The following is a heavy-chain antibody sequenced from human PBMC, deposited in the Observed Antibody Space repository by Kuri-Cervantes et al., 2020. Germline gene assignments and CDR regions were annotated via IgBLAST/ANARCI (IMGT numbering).Heavy chain of an antibody. CDR1: SGSFSHYY. J-gene: IGHJ4*02. CDR2: INHDGST. Sequence: SQTLSLTCAVYSGSFSHYYWSWIRQPPGKGLEWIGEINHDGSTNYNPSLKSRVTISVDTSKNQFSLKLSSVTAADTAVYYCARGRGFGYWGQGTLVTVSS. V-gene: IGHV4-34*01. CDR3: ARGRGFGY.